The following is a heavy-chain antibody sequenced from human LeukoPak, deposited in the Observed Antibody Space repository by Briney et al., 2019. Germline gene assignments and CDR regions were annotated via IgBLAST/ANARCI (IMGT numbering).Heavy chain of an antibody. CDR1: GFTFRSHW. CDR3: ARDYGAI. CDR2: INHSGST. D-gene: IGHD3-16*01. Sequence: GSLRLSCEGSGFTFRSHWMSWVRQAPGKGLEWIGEINHSGSTNYNPSLKSRVTISVDTSKNQFSLKLSSVTAADTAVYYCARDYGAIWGQRTLVTVSS. V-gene: IGHV4-34*01. J-gene: IGHJ4*02.